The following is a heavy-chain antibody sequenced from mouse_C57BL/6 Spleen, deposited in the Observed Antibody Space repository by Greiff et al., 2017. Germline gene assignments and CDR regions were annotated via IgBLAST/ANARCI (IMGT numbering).Heavy chain of an antibody. CDR3: AIHYYDSSHWYFDV. CDR1: GYTFTTYP. Sequence: VQLQESGAELVKPGASVKMSCKASGYTFTTYPIEWMKQNPGKSLEWIGNFHPYNDDTKYNEKFKGKATLTVEKSSSTVYLELSRLTSDDSAVYYCAIHYYDSSHWYFDVWGTGTTVTVSS. CDR2: FHPYNDDT. D-gene: IGHD1-1*01. J-gene: IGHJ1*03. V-gene: IGHV1-47*01.